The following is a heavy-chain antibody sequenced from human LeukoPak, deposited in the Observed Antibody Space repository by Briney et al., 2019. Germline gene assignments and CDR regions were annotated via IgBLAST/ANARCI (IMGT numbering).Heavy chain of an antibody. CDR1: GGSISSYY. V-gene: IGHV4-4*07. CDR3: ARENIAARPLDY. D-gene: IGHD6-6*01. J-gene: IGHJ4*02. Sequence: SETLSLTCTVSGGSISSYYWSWIRQPAGKGLEWIGRIYTSGNTNYNSSLQSRVNMSVDTSKNQFSLKLSSVTAADTAVYYCARENIAARPLDYWGQGTLVAVSS. CDR2: IYTSGNT.